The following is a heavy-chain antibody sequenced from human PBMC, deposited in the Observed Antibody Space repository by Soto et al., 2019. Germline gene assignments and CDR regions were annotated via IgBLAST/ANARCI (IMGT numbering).Heavy chain of an antibody. V-gene: IGHV1-69*13. Sequence: SVKVSCKASGGTFSSYAISWVRQAPGQGLEWMGGIIPTFGTANYAQKFQGRVTITADESTSTAYMELSSLRSEDTAVYYCARGDVVVVPAAGNYYYGMDVWGQGTTVTVSS. CDR2: IIPTFGTA. J-gene: IGHJ6*02. D-gene: IGHD2-2*01. CDR3: ARGDVVVVPAAGNYYYGMDV. CDR1: GGTFSSYA.